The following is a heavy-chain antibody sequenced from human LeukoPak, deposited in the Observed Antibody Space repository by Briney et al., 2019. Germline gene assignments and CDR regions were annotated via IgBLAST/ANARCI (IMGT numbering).Heavy chain of an antibody. CDR1: GGSISSSSYY. CDR2: IYYSGST. D-gene: IGHD5-12*01. J-gene: IGHJ3*02. CDR3: AKHSRSGYSAYENAFDI. V-gene: IGHV4-39*01. Sequence: SETLSLTCTVSGGSISSSSYYWDWIRQPPGKGLEWIGSIYYSGSTYYNPSLKSRVTISEDKTKNQCSLKLNPVTAADTAVYYCAKHSRSGYSAYENAFDIWGQGTMVTVSS.